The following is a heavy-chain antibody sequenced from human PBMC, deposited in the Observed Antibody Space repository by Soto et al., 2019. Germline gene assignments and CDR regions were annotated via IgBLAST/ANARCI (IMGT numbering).Heavy chain of an antibody. CDR3: ARGGDIVVVPAAYFDY. D-gene: IGHD2-2*01. Sequence: TLSLTCTVSGGSISSGGYYWSWIRQHPGKGLEWIGYIYYSGSTYYNPSLKSRVTISVDTSKNQFSLKLSSVTAADTAVYYCARGGDIVVVPAAYFDYWGQGTLVTVSS. V-gene: IGHV4-31*03. J-gene: IGHJ4*02. CDR1: GGSISSGGYY. CDR2: IYYSGST.